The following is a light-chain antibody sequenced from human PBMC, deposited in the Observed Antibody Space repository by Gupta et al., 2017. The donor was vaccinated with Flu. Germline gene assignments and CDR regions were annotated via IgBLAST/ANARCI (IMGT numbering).Light chain of an antibody. J-gene: IGKJ1*01. CDR3: QQYQSSPQT. V-gene: IGKV3-20*01. CDR1: QSGSSAF. CDR2: GAS. Sequence: IDLTQSPGTLYMSPGAGVPLPCRASQSGSSAFLAWYQQKPGQAPKLLIYGASTRATGIPDRFSGGGSGTDFTLTISSLEPEDFAVYYCQQYQSSPQTFGQGTKVEI.